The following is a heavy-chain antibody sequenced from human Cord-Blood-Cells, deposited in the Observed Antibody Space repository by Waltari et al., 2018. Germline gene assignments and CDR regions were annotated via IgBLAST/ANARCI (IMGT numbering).Heavy chain of an antibody. CDR1: GDSVPSNSAA. J-gene: IGHJ4*02. Sequence: QVQLQQSGPGLVKPSQTLSLNCAISGDSVPSNSAAWNLIRQSPSRGLGWLGGAYYRSKWYNDYAVSVKSRITINPDTSKNQFSLQLNSVTPEDTAVYYCASGYYFDYWGQGTLVTVSS. V-gene: IGHV6-1*01. CDR3: ASGYYFDY. CDR2: AYYRSKWYN. D-gene: IGHD5-12*01.